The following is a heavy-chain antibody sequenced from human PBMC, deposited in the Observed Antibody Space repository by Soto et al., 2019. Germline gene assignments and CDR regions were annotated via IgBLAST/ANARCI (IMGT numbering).Heavy chain of an antibody. CDR2: ISYNGTT. CDR3: ASHAFRVWYGGYFDY. V-gene: IGHV4-39*01. CDR1: GGSISSGNYF. J-gene: IGHJ4*02. Sequence: PSETLSLTCTVSGGSISSGNYFWGWIRQPPGKGLEWIGTISYNGTTYFNPSLKSRVTMSVDTSKNQFSVTLRSVTAADTAIYYCASHAFRVWYGGYFDYWGQGTLVTVSS. D-gene: IGHD6-13*01.